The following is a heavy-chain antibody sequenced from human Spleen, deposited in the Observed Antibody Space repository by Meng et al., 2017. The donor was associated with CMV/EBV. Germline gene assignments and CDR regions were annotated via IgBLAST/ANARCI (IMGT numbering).Heavy chain of an antibody. CDR1: GFTFGDYA. Sequence: SLKISCAASGFTFGDYAMHWVRQAPGKGLEWVSGLSWNSDRIRYADSVKGRFAISRDNAKNSLYLQVYSVRTEDTALYYCAKDEGASIAAHFDRWGQGTLVTVSS. CDR2: LSWNSDRI. V-gene: IGHV3-9*01. CDR3: AKDEGASIAAHFDR. D-gene: IGHD6-6*01. J-gene: IGHJ4*02.